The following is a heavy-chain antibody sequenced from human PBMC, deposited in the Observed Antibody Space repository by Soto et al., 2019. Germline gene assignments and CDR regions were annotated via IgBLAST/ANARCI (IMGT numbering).Heavy chain of an antibody. CDR2: ISYDGSNK. CDR1: GFTFSSYA. CDR3: ARTLWRDDYNWGYFDL. J-gene: IGHJ2*01. V-gene: IGHV3-30-3*01. D-gene: IGHD4-4*01. Sequence: HVQLVESGGGVVQPGRSLRLSCAASGFTFSSYAMHWVRQAPGKGLEWVAVISYDGSNKYYADSVKGRFTISRDNSKNTLYLQMNSLRTEDTAVYYCARTLWRDDYNWGYFDLWGRGTLVTVSS.